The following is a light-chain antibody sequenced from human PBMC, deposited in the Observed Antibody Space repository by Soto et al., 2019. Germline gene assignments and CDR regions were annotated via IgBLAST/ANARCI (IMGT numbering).Light chain of an antibody. CDR3: LLSYSGARV. CDR2: NTS. J-gene: IGLJ3*02. CDR1: TGAVTSGHY. Sequence: QTVVTQEPSLTVSPGGTVTLTCGSSTGAVTSGHYPYWFQQKPGQAPRTLVYNTSVKHSWAPARFSGSLLGGKAALTLSGAQPEDEAEYYCLLSYSGARVFRGGTKLTV. V-gene: IGLV7-46*01.